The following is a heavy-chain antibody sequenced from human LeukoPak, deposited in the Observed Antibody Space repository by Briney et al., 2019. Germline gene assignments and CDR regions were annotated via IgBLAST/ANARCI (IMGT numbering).Heavy chain of an antibody. CDR2: ISSSSSYI. CDR3: ARDDARSDFWSGYYGYAFDI. Sequence: GGSLGLSCAASGFTFSSYSMNWVRQAPGKGLEWVSSISSSSSYIYYADSVKGRFTISRDNAKNSLYLQMNSLRAEDTAVYYCARDDARSDFWSGYYGYAFDIWGQGTMVTVSS. D-gene: IGHD3-3*01. V-gene: IGHV3-21*01. J-gene: IGHJ3*02. CDR1: GFTFSSYS.